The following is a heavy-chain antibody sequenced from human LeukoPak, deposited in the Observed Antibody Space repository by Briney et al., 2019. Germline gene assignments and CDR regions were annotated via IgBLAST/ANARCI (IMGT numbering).Heavy chain of an antibody. CDR3: ATTLRSSSWFDAFDI. D-gene: IGHD6-13*01. CDR2: INPNSGGT. J-gene: IGHJ3*02. V-gene: IGHV1-2*02. CDR1: GYTFTGYS. Sequence: ASVKVSCKASGYTFTGYSMHWVRQAPGQGLEWMGWINPNSGGTNYAQKFQGRVTMTRDTSISTAYMELSRLRSDDTAVYYCATTLRSSSWFDAFDIWGQGAMVTVSS.